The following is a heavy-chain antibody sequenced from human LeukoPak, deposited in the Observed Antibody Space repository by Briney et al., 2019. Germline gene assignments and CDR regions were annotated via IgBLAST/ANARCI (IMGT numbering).Heavy chain of an antibody. D-gene: IGHD2-2*01. CDR1: GFTFSSYA. CDR2: IGDSGGYT. CDR3: AKAYCSSNRCYFFDY. V-gene: IGHV3-23*01. J-gene: IGHJ4*02. Sequence: GWSVRLSCAASGFTFSSYAMIWVRPAPGKGLEWMSVIGDSGGYTYYADSVKGRFTISRDNSKNTLYLQMNSLRAEDTAVYYCAKAYCSSNRCYFFDYWGQGTLVTVSS.